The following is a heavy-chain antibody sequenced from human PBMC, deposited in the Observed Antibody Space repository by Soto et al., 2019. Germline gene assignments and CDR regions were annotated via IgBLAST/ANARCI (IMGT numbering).Heavy chain of an antibody. CDR2: INHSGST. Sequence: PSETLSLTCAVYGGSFSGYYWSWIRQPPGKGLEWIGEINHSGSTNYNPSLKSRVTISVDTSKNQFSLKLSSVTAADTAVYYCARGLVVPAAGLGYYYYGMDVWGQGTTVTVSS. D-gene: IGHD2-2*01. CDR3: ARGLVVPAAGLGYYYYGMDV. V-gene: IGHV4-34*01. CDR1: GGSFSGYY. J-gene: IGHJ6*02.